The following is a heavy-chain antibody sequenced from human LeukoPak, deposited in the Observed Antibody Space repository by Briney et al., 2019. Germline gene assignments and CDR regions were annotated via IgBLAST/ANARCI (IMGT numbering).Heavy chain of an antibody. CDR3: ARYCSGGSCYSGYYYMDV. Sequence: ASVKVSCKASGYTFTGYYMHWVRQAPGQGLDWMGRLNPNSGGTNYAQKFQGRVTMTRDTSISTAYMELSRLRSDDTAVYYCARYCSGGSCYSGYYYMDVWGKGTTVTVSS. D-gene: IGHD2-15*01. J-gene: IGHJ6*03. CDR1: GYTFTGYY. V-gene: IGHV1-2*06. CDR2: LNPNSGGT.